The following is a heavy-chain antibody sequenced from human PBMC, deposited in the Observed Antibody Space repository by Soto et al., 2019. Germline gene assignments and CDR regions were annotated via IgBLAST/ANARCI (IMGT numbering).Heavy chain of an antibody. CDR1: GFTCSDYY. CDR3: ARDYVDSSGWDGLWDY. CDR2: ISSSGSTI. V-gene: IGHV3-11*01. J-gene: IGHJ4*02. Sequence: GGSLRLSCAASGFTCSDYYRSWIRQAPGKGLEWVSYISSSGSTIYYADSVKGRFTISRDNAKNSLYLQMNSLRAEDTAVYYCARDYVDSSGWDGLWDYWGQGTLVTVSS. D-gene: IGHD6-19*01.